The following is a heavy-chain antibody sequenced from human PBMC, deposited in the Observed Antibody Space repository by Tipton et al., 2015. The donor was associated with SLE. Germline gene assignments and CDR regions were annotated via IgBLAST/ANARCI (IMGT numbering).Heavy chain of an antibody. Sequence: TLSLTCTVSGVSVSSTNYYWSWVRQPAGKGLEWIGRIYSSGTTNYNPSLESRVTISVDTSKNQFSLKLSSVTAADTAVYYCARDHSSSWYLDYWGQGTLVTVSS. D-gene: IGHD6-13*01. CDR2: IYSSGTT. J-gene: IGHJ4*02. V-gene: IGHV4-61*02. CDR1: GVSVSSTNYY. CDR3: ARDHSSSWYLDY.